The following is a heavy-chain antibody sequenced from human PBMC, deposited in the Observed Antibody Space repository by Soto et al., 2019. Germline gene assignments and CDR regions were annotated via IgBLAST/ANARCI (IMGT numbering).Heavy chain of an antibody. CDR2: ISTVPDIT. V-gene: IGHV3-48*02. J-gene: IGHJ4*02. D-gene: IGHD4-17*01. Sequence: EVQLVESGGGFTQAGGSLRLSCEASGFKFSDYSFNWVRQGPGRGLEWIAFISTVPDITYYADSVKGRFAISRDSAENSVFLQMNSLRDEDTAVYYCAKDRWVTTRSFDFWGQGTLVAVS. CDR1: GFKFSDYS. CDR3: AKDRWVTTRSFDF.